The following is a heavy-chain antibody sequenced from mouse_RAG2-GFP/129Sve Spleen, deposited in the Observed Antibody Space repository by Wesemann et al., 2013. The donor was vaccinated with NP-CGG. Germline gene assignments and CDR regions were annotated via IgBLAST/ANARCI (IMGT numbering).Heavy chain of an antibody. CDR3: ARLNWDAAWFAY. CDR2: ISSGGGST. Sequence: EVKLLESGGGLVQPGGSLKLSCAASGFAFSSYDMSWVRQTPEKRLEWVAYISSGGGSTYYPDTVKGRFTISRDNAKNTLYLQMSSLKSEDTAMYYCARLNWDAAWFAYWGAKGGLWVTVSA. V-gene: IGHV5-12-1*01. D-gene: IGHD4-1*01. CDR1: GFAFSSYD. J-gene: IGHJ3*01.